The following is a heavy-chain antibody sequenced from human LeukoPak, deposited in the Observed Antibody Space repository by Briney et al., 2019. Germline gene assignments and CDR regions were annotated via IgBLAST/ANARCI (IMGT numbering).Heavy chain of an antibody. CDR1: GGALSRYY. CDR2: IYYSGST. J-gene: IGHJ4*02. V-gene: IGHV4-59*08. D-gene: IGHD3-3*01. Sequence: SETLSLTCTLSGGALSRYYGSWIPGSPGQGREGIGYIYYSGSTNYTPSLKSRVTISVDTSKNQFSLKLSSVTAADTAVYYCARGDFWSGYSHDYWGQGTLVTVTS. CDR3: ARGDFWSGYSHDY.